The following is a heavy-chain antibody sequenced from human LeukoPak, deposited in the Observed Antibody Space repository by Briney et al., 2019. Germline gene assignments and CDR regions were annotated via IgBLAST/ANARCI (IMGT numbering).Heavy chain of an antibody. CDR3: ARDRYSYGYALDC. D-gene: IGHD5-18*01. J-gene: IGHJ4*02. Sequence: PGGSLRLSCTASGFTVSNNYMSWVRQAPGKGLEWVSVIYSGGSTYHAASVKGRFIISRDNSKNTLNLQMNSLRVEDSAVYYCARDRYSYGYALDCWGQGTLVTVSS. CDR2: IYSGGST. V-gene: IGHV3-66*02. CDR1: GFTVSNNY.